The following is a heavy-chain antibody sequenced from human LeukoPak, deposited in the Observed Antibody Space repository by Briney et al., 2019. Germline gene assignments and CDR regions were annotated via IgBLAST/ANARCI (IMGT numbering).Heavy chain of an antibody. D-gene: IGHD1-26*01. V-gene: IGHV3-48*01. Sequence: GGSLRLSCAASGFTFSSYSMNWVRQAPGKGLEWVSYISSSSSTIYYADSVKGRFTISRDNAKNSLYLQMNSLRAEDTAVYYCARDRGRELSYYWGQGTLVTVSS. CDR1: GFTFSSYS. CDR2: ISSSSSTI. J-gene: IGHJ4*02. CDR3: ARDRGRELSYY.